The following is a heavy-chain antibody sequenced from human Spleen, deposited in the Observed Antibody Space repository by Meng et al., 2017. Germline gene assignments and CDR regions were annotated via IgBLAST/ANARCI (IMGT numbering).Heavy chain of an antibody. CDR3: ARDGQAATIYHYYYGMDV. V-gene: IGHV4-61*01. Sequence: SETLSLTCTVSGGSVSSSSSYWSWIRQPPGKGLEWIGYIYYSGSTNYSPSLKSRVTISVDTSKRQFSLKLSSVTAADTAVYYCARDGQAATIYHYYYGMDVWGQGTTVTGSS. CDR2: IYYSGST. CDR1: GGSVSSSSSY. J-gene: IGHJ6*02. D-gene: IGHD5-12*01.